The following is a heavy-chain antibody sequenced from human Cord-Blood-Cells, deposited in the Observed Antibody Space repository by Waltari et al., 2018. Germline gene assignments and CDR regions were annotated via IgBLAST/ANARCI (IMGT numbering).Heavy chain of an antibody. V-gene: IGHV4-38-2*01. D-gene: IGHD2-2*01. Sequence: QVQLQESGPGLVKPSETLSLTCAVSGYSISSGYYWGWIRQPPGKGLEWIGSIYHSGSTYYNPSLKSRVTISVDTSKNQFSLKLGSVTAADTAVYYCARALVVPAATFDYWGQGTLVTVSS. J-gene: IGHJ4*02. CDR3: ARALVVPAATFDY. CDR2: IYHSGST. CDR1: GYSISSGYY.